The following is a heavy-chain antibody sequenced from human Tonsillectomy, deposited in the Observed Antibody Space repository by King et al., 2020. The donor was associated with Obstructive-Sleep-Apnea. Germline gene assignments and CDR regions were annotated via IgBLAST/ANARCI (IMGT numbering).Heavy chain of an antibody. J-gene: IGHJ1*01. V-gene: IGHV4-31*03. CDR1: GGSISSGGYY. D-gene: IGHD3-22*01. Sequence: QLQESGPGLVKPSQTLSLTCTVSGGSISSGGYYWSWIRQHPGKGLEWIGYIYYSGSTYYNPSLKSRVTISVDTSKNQFSLKLSSVTAADTAVYYCARGRRDSSGYYYDGWYFQHWGQGTLVTVSS. CDR2: IYYSGST. CDR3: ARGRRDSSGYYYDGWYFQH.